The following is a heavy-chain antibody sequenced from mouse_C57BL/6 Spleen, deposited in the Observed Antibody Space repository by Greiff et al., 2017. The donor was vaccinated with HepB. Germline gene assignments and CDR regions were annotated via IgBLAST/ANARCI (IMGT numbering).Heavy chain of an antibody. J-gene: IGHJ2*01. V-gene: IGHV1-75*01. CDR3: ARSYYGSSSYYFDY. CDR1: GYTFTDYY. CDR2: IFPGSGST. D-gene: IGHD1-1*01. Sequence: QVQLKQSGPELVKPGASVKISCKASGYTFTDYYINWVKQRPGQGLEWIGWIFPGSGSTYYNEKFKGKATLTVDKSSSTAHMLLSCLTSEDSAVYFCARSYYGSSSYYFDYWGQGTTLTVSS.